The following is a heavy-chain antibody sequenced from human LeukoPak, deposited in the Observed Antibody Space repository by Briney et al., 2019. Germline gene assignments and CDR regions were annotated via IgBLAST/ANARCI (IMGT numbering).Heavy chain of an antibody. CDR2: INPSGGST. CDR1: GYTFTSYY. CDR3: ARDQSYDSSGYPNGYFDY. D-gene: IGHD3-22*01. Sequence: GASVKDSCKASGYTFTSYYMHWVRQAPGQGLEWMGIINPSGGSTGYAQKFQGRVTMTRDTSTSTVYMELSSLRSEDTAVYYCARDQSYDSSGYPNGYFDYWGQGTLVTVSS. V-gene: IGHV1-46*01. J-gene: IGHJ4*02.